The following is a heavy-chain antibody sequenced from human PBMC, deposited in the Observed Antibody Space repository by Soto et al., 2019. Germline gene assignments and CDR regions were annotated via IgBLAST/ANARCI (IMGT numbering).Heavy chain of an antibody. V-gene: IGHV3-23*01. Sequence: EVQLLESGGGLVQPGGSLRLSCAASGFTFSSYAMSWVRQSPGKGLEWVSAISGSGGSTYYADSVKGRFTISIDTSKNALYLKMNSLRAEDKAVYYCAKGPQYSGSGSQYGMAVWGQVTTVTVS. CDR2: ISGSGGST. CDR3: AKGPQYSGSGSQYGMAV. J-gene: IGHJ6*02. CDR1: GFTFSSYA. D-gene: IGHD3-10*01.